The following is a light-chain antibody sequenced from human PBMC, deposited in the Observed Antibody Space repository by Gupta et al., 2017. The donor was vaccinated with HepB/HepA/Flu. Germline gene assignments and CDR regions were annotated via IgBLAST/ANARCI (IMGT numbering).Light chain of an antibody. V-gene: IGLV3-9*01. CDR2: RDS. J-gene: IGLJ2*01. CDR1: NIGSKN. Sequence: SYELTQPLPVSVALGQTARITCGGNNIGSKNVHWYQQKPGPAPGRAIERDSNRPSGIPERGSGSNSGKKDTPNISRAQARDEADDDCQVWDRSTAAVFGGGTKLTVL. CDR3: QVWDRSTAAV.